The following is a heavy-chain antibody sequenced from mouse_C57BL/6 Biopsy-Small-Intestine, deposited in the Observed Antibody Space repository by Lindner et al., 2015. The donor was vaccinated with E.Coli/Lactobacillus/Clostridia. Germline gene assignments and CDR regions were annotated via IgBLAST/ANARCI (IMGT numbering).Heavy chain of an antibody. J-gene: IGHJ2*01. V-gene: IGHV1-63*01. D-gene: IGHD3-1*01. Sequence: VQLQESGPELVKPGASVKLSCKASGYTFTSYDINWVKQGPGHGLEWIGDIYPGGGYTNYNEKFKGKATLTADKSSSTAYMQFSSLTSEDSAIYYCAREVGGYYFDYWGQGTTLTVSS. CDR1: GYTFTSYD. CDR2: IYPGGGYT. CDR3: AREVGGYYFDY.